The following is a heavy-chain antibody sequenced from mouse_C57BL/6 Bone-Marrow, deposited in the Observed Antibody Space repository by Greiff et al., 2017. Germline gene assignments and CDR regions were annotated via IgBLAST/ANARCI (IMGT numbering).Heavy chain of an antibody. CDR2: ISDGGSYT. V-gene: IGHV5-4*01. CDR3: ARGKAQATSFAY. CDR1: GFTFSSYA. D-gene: IGHD3-2*02. Sequence: EVQRVESGGGLVKPGGSLKLSCAASGFTFSSYAMSWVRQTPEKRLEWVATISDGGSYTYYPDNVKGRFTISRDNAKNNLYLQMSHLKSEDTAMYYCARGKAQATSFAYWGQGTLVTVSA. J-gene: IGHJ3*01.